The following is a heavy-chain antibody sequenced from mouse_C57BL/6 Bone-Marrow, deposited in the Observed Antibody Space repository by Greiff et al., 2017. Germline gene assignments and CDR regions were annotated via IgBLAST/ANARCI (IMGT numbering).Heavy chain of an antibody. Sequence: EVQLQQSGPGLVKPSQSLSLTCSVTGYSITSGYYWNWIRQFPGNKLEWMGYISYDGSNNYNPSLKNRISITRDTSKNQFFLKLNSVTTEDTATYYCARGGGSSLWYFDVWGTGTTVTVSS. CDR3: ARGGGSSLWYFDV. J-gene: IGHJ1*03. CDR2: ISYDGSN. V-gene: IGHV3-6*01. D-gene: IGHD1-1*01. CDR1: GYSITSGYY.